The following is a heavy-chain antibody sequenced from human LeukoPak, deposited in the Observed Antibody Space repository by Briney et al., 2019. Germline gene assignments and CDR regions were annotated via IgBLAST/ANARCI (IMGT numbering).Heavy chain of an antibody. V-gene: IGHV3-23*01. Sequence: SGGSLRLSCAASGFTFNNYAMSWVRQAPGKGLEWVSETSGSGTNKHYADSVKRRFTISRDNSKNTLYLLMNSLRADDTAVYYCATVGGAWAEKTHWGQGTLVTVSS. CDR2: TSGSGTNK. CDR3: ATVGGAWAEKTH. D-gene: IGHD3-16*01. CDR1: GFTFNNYA. J-gene: IGHJ4*02.